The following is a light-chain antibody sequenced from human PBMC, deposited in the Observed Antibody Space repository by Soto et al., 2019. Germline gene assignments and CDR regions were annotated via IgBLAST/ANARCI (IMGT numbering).Light chain of an antibody. CDR2: DAT. CDR3: QQLKSYPLT. V-gene: IGKV1-5*01. Sequence: DIQMTQSPSTLSASVGDRVTITCRASQSISSWLAWYQQKPGKAPKFLIYDATILESGVPSRFSGSRSGTEFTLTISNLQPDDFATYCCQQLKSYPLTFGGGTKVDIK. J-gene: IGKJ4*01. CDR1: QSISSW.